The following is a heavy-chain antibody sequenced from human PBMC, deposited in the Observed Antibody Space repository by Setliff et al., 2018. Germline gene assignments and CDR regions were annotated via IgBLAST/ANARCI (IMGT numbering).Heavy chain of an antibody. V-gene: IGHV4-59*01. Sequence: PSETLSLTCTVSGGSFSTYYWSWIRQAPGKGLEWIGHVYYSGAANYNPSLKSRVTVSVDTSKNQFSLRLISVTAADTAVYYCARGGTFRYFDYWGQGTPVTVSP. CDR2: VYYSGAA. J-gene: IGHJ4*02. D-gene: IGHD5-12*01. CDR1: GGSFSTYY. CDR3: ARGGTFRYFDY.